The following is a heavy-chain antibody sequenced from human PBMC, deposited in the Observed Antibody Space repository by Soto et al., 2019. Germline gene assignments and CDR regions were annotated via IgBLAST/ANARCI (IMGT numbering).Heavy chain of an antibody. CDR3: ARDGPYDSSGLYVDN. CDR1: GFGFSNFG. CDR2: IWYDGSDK. D-gene: IGHD3-22*01. Sequence: GGSLRLSCAASGFGFSNFGMHWVRQPPGKGLEWVAVIWYDGSDKYYADSVKGRFTISRDNSKSTLYLQMNSLRAEDTAVYYCARDGPYDSSGLYVDNWGQGTLVTVSS. V-gene: IGHV3-33*01. J-gene: IGHJ4*02.